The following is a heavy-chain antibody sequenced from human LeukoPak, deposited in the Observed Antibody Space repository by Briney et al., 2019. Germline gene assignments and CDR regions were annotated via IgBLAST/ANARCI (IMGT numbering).Heavy chain of an antibody. Sequence: SETLSLTCTVSGGSISSYYWSWIRQPAGKGLEWIGRIYTSGSTYYNPSLKSRVTISVDTSKNQFSLKLSSVTAADTAVYYCARALINWDAFDIWGQGTMVTVSS. D-gene: IGHD1-1*01. CDR3: ARALINWDAFDI. CDR1: GGSISSYY. V-gene: IGHV4-4*07. J-gene: IGHJ3*02. CDR2: IYTSGST.